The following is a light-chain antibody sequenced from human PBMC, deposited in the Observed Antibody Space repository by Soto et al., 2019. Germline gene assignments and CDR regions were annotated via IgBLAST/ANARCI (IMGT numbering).Light chain of an antibody. Sequence: EIVLTQSPGTLSLSPGEIATLSCRASQSLTTRNLAWYQHITGQAPRILIYGDSSRATGIPDRFSGSGSGTDLTLTISGLEPEDFAVYYCQKYSSSPETCGQGTKVDIK. CDR2: GDS. CDR1: QSLTTRN. V-gene: IGKV3-20*01. CDR3: QKYSSSPET. J-gene: IGKJ1*01.